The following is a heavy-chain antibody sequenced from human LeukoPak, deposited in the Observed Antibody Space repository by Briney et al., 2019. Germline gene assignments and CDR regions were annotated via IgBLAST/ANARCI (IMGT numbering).Heavy chain of an antibody. CDR1: GHTFSSYW. Sequence: GGSLRLSCAASGHTFSSYWMHWVRQAPGKGLVWVSRINSDGSSTSYADSVKGRFTISRDNAKNTLYLQMNSLRAGDTAVYYCARVSGLVGFGYWGQGTLVTVSS. J-gene: IGHJ4*02. D-gene: IGHD6-19*01. V-gene: IGHV3-74*01. CDR2: INSDGSST. CDR3: ARVSGLVGFGY.